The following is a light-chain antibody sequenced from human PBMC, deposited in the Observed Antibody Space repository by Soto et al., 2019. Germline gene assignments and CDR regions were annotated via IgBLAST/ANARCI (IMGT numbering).Light chain of an antibody. V-gene: IGKV3-11*01. J-gene: IGKJ5*01. CDR3: QQRNVCPPVT. Sequence: EIVLIQSPATLSLSPGERATLSCRASPSVANFVAWYQQKPGQAPRLLIYGAFNSATGIPARFSGSGSGTDFTLTISSLAPEDAAVYYCQQRNVCPPVTFGQGTRLEIK. CDR2: GAF. CDR1: PSVANF.